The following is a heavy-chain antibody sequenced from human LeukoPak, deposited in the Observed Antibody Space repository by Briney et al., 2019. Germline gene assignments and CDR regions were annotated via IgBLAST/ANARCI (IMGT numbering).Heavy chain of an antibody. Sequence: GASVKVSCKASGYSFTTYPMHWVRQAPGQRLEWMGWINAGNGNTKYSQNFQGRVTITRDTSTSTAYMELSSLRSEDTAVYYCARDQNSPCYGSGRFFDYWGQGTLVTVSS. V-gene: IGHV1-3*01. CDR1: GYSFTTYP. CDR3: ARDQNSPCYGSGRFFDY. CDR2: INAGNGNT. D-gene: IGHD3-10*01. J-gene: IGHJ4*02.